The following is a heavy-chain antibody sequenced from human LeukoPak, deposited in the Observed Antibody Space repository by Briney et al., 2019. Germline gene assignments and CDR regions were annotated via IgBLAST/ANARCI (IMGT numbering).Heavy chain of an antibody. V-gene: IGHV3-11*04. CDR1: GFTFSDNY. Sequence: KPGASLRLSCAASGFTFSDNYMIWIRQAPGKGLEWVSYITDTGSATYSADPVKGRFTISRDNAKNSLFLQMNSLRADDTAVYYCARARKGYYFDHWGQGTLVTVSS. CDR2: ITDTGSAT. D-gene: IGHD1-14*01. J-gene: IGHJ4*02. CDR3: ARARKGYYFDH.